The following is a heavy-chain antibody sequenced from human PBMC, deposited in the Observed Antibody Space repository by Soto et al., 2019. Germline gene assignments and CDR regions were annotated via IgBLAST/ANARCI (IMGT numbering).Heavy chain of an antibody. CDR2: IWYDASHK. Sequence: GGSLRLSCAASGFTFSSYGMHWVRQAPGKGLEWVAVIWYDASHKYYADSVKGRFPISRDNSKNTLYLQMSSLRGEDTAVYYCARDKTFGGTIGSAFDSWGQGTLVTVSS. CDR1: GFTFSSYG. CDR3: ARDKTFGGTIGSAFDS. V-gene: IGHV3-33*01. D-gene: IGHD3-16*01. J-gene: IGHJ4*02.